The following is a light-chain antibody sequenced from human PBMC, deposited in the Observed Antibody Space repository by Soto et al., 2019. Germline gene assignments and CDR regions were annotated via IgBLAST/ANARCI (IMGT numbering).Light chain of an antibody. J-gene: IGKJ4*01. CDR2: GAS. CDR1: QSVSSN. Sequence: IVLTQSPGTLSLSPGERATLSCRAGQSVSSNLAWYQQKPGQAPRLLIYGASTRATGIPARFSGSGSGTDFTLTISRLEPEDFAVYSCQQYGSSPLTFGGGTKVDIK. V-gene: IGKV3-20*01. CDR3: QQYGSSPLT.